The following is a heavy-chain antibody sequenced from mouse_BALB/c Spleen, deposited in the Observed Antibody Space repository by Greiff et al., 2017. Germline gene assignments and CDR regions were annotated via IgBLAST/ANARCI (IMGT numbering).Heavy chain of an antibody. Sequence: VQLKQSGPELVKPGASVKISCKTSGYTFTEYTMHWVKQSHGKSLEWIGGINPNNGGTSYNQKFKGKATLTVDKSSSTAYMELRSLTSEDSAVYYCAPPIYDGYYWFAYWGQGTLVTVSA. CDR3: APPIYDGYYWFAY. D-gene: IGHD2-3*01. J-gene: IGHJ3*01. CDR2: INPNNGGT. V-gene: IGHV1-18*01. CDR1: GYTFTEYT.